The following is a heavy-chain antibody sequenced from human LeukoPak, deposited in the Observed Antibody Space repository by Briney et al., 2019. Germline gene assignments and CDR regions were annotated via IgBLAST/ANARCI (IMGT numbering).Heavy chain of an antibody. D-gene: IGHD6-13*01. V-gene: IGHV3-21*01. CDR3: ARMGSSWYDSYYYGMDV. Sequence: GGSLRLSYAASGFTFSSYSMNWVRQAPGKGLEWVSSISSSSSYIYYADSVKGRFTISRDNAKNSLYLQMNSLRAEDTAVYYCARMGSSWYDSYYYGMDVWGQGTTVTVSS. CDR1: GFTFSSYS. J-gene: IGHJ6*02. CDR2: ISSSSSYI.